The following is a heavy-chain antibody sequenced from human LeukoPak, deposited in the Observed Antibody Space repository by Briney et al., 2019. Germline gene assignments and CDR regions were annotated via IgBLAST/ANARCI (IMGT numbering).Heavy chain of an antibody. V-gene: IGHV4-39*01. J-gene: IGHJ4*02. Sequence: SETLSLTCSVSGGSVSNTLHYWGWIRQPPGKGLEWIGHINYIGSSAYNPSLRSRVTVSVDTSKNQFSLKMRSVTAADTAVYYCARLTKGRYFDYIFDYWGQGSLVTVSS. CDR2: INYIGSS. CDR1: GGSVSNTLHY. D-gene: IGHD3-9*01. CDR3: ARLTKGRYFDYIFDY.